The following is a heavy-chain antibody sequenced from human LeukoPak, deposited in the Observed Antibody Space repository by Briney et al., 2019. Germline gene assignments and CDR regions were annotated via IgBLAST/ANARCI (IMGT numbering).Heavy chain of an antibody. D-gene: IGHD3-10*01. CDR1: GFTFSSYW. CDR2: INTDGSST. Sequence: PGGSLRLSCAASGFTFSSYWMHWVRQAPGKGLVWVSRINTDGSSTSYADSVKGRFTISRDNAKNTLYLQMNSLRAEDTAVYYCARDKVTYGSGSLEAFDIWGQGTMVTVSS. J-gene: IGHJ3*02. CDR3: ARDKVTYGSGSLEAFDI. V-gene: IGHV3-74*01.